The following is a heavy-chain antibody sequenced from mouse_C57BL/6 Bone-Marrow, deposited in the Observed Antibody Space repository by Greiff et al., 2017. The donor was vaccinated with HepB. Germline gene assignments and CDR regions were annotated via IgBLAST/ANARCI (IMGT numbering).Heavy chain of an antibody. CDR1: GYTFTSYW. D-gene: IGHD2-4*01. Sequence: QVQLQQPGAELVKPGASVKLSCKASGYTFTSYWMQWVKQRPGQGLEWIGEIDPSDSYTNYNQKFKGKATLTVDTSSSTAYMQLSSLTSEDSAVYYCAREGYYDEGFAYWGQGTLVTVSA. CDR2: IDPSDSYT. CDR3: AREGYYDEGFAY. J-gene: IGHJ3*01. V-gene: IGHV1-50*01.